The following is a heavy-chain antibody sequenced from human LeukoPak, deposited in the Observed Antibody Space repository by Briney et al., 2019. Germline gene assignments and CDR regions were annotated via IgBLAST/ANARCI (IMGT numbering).Heavy chain of an antibody. D-gene: IGHD5-24*01. CDR1: GYTFTDYY. J-gene: IGHJ4*02. V-gene: IGHV1-46*01. CDR2: INPSGGST. Sequence: ASVKVSCKASGYTFTDYYMHWVRQAPGQGLEWMGIINPSGGSTSYAQKFQGRVTMTRDMSTSTVYMELSRLRSDDTAVYYCARDTYRWLQLGGYWGQGTLVTVSS. CDR3: ARDTYRWLQLGGY.